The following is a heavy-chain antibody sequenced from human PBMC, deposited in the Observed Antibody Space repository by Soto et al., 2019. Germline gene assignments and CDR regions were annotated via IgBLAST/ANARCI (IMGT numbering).Heavy chain of an antibody. Sequence: QLQLQESGPGLVKPSETLSLTCTVSGGSISSSSYFWGWIRQPPGKGLEWIGRIYYSGSTYYNPSLKSRVPKSVDTSKNQFSLKLSSVAAADTSVYYCARHLPKWGKTMGGGDWFDPWGQGTLVTVSS. V-gene: IGHV4-39*01. D-gene: IGHD3-10*01. CDR3: ARHLPKWGKTMGGGDWFDP. J-gene: IGHJ5*02. CDR2: IYYSGST. CDR1: GGSISSSSYF.